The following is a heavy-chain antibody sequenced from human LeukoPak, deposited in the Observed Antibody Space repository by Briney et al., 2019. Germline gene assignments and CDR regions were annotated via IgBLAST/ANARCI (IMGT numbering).Heavy chain of an antibody. D-gene: IGHD3-10*02. CDR3: AELGITMIGGV. CDR1: GFAFSSYE. J-gene: IGHJ6*04. V-gene: IGHV3-48*03. Sequence: GGSLRLSCAASGFAFSSYEMNWVRQAPGKGLEWVSYISSSGSTIYYADSVKGRFTISRDNSKNTLYLQMNSLRAEDTAVYYCAELGITMIGGVWGKGTTVTISS. CDR2: ISSSGSTI.